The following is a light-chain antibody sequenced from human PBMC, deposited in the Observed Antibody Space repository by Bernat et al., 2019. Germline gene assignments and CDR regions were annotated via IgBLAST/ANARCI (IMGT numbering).Light chain of an antibody. CDR1: SGSIASTY. CDR3: HSYDSSNWV. Sequence: NFMLTQPHSVSESPGKTVTISCTRSSGSIASTYVQWYQQRPGSAPTTVIYEDNQRPSGAPDRFSGSIDSSSNSASLTISGLKTEDEADYYCHSYDSSNWVFGGGTKLTVL. CDR2: EDN. V-gene: IGLV6-57*04. J-gene: IGLJ3*02.